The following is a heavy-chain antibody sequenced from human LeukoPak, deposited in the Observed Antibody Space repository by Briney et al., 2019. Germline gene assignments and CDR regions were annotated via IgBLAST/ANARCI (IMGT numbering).Heavy chain of an antibody. V-gene: IGHV1-3*01. D-gene: IGHD5-18*01. CDR2: INAGNGNT. Sequence: ASVKVSCKASEYTFTDYAINWVRQAPGQRLEWMGWINAGNGNTKYSQKFLGRVTITRDTSASTAYMELSSLRSEDTAVYYCARAKWIQLWFYYYYGMDVWGQGTTVTVSS. CDR1: EYTFTDYA. J-gene: IGHJ6*02. CDR3: ARAKWIQLWFYYYYGMDV.